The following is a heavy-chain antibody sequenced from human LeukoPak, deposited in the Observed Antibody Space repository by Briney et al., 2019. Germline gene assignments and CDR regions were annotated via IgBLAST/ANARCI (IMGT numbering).Heavy chain of an antibody. D-gene: IGHD1-26*01. J-gene: IGHJ4*02. Sequence: PGGSLRLSCAASGFTFSSYAMHWVRQAPGKGLEYVSAISSNGGSTYYANSVKGRFTISRDNSKNTLYLQMGSQRAEDMAVYYCARMGATPYWGQGTLVTVSS. CDR2: ISSNGGST. CDR1: GFTFSSYA. V-gene: IGHV3-64*01. CDR3: ARMGATPY.